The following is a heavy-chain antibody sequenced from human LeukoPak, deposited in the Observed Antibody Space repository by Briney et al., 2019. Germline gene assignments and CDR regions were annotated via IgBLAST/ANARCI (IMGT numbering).Heavy chain of an antibody. Sequence: SQTLSLTCTVSGGSISSGGYYWSWIRQPPGKGLEWIGYIYHSGSTYYNPSLKSRVTISVDRSKNQFSLKLSSVTAADTAVYYCARGGAYYYDSSGHDAFDIWGQGTMVTVSS. CDR2: IYHSGST. V-gene: IGHV4-30-2*01. CDR3: ARGGAYYYDSSGHDAFDI. D-gene: IGHD3-22*01. CDR1: GGSISSGGYY. J-gene: IGHJ3*02.